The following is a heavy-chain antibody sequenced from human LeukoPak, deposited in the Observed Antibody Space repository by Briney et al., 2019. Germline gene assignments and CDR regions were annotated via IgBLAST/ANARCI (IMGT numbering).Heavy chain of an antibody. CDR2: ISYDGSNK. CDR1: GFTFSSYA. Sequence: GGSLRLSCAASGFTFSSYAMHWVRQAPGKELEWVAVISYDGSNKYYADSVKGRFTISRDNSKNTLYLQMNSLSAEDTAVYYCARPGAAFDGEVSHYYYYYGMDVWGQGTTVTVSS. CDR3: ARPGAAFDGEVSHYYYYYGMDV. D-gene: IGHD5-24*01. V-gene: IGHV3-30-3*01. J-gene: IGHJ6*02.